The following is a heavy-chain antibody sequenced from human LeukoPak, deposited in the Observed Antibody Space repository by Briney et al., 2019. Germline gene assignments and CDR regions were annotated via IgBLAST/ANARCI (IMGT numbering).Heavy chain of an antibody. Sequence: SQTLSLTCTVSGGSNSSGSYYWSWIRQPAGKGLEWIGRIYTSGSTNYNPSLKSRVTISVDTSKNQFSLKLSSVTAADTAVYYCARDAAYYYDSSGLFDYWGQGTLVTVSS. D-gene: IGHD3-22*01. CDR3: ARDAAYYYDSSGLFDY. CDR1: GGSNSSGSYY. J-gene: IGHJ4*02. V-gene: IGHV4-61*02. CDR2: IYTSGST.